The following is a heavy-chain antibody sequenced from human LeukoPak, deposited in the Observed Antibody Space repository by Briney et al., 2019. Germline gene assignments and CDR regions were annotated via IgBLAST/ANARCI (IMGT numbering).Heavy chain of an antibody. CDR3: AKDKNIAAAGSGYYFDY. CDR2: ISWDGGST. CDR1: GFTFDDYT. Sequence: PGGSLRLSCAASGFTFDDYTMHWVRQAPGKGLEWVSLISWDGGSTYYADSVKGRFTISRDNSKNSLYLQMNSLRTEDTALYYCAKDKNIAAAGSGYYFDYWGQGTLVTVSS. D-gene: IGHD6-13*01. V-gene: IGHV3-43*01. J-gene: IGHJ4*02.